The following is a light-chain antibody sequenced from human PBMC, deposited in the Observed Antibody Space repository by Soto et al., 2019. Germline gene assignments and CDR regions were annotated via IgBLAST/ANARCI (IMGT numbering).Light chain of an antibody. CDR3: QQYSNYWA. CDR1: QSISSW. CDR2: KAS. V-gene: IGKV1-5*03. J-gene: IGKJ1*01. Sequence: DIQMTQSPSTLSASVGDRVTITCRASQSISSWLAWYQQKPGKAPKLLIYKASSLESGVPSWFSGSGSGTEFTLTISSLQPDDFATYYCQQYSNYWAFGQGTKVEIK.